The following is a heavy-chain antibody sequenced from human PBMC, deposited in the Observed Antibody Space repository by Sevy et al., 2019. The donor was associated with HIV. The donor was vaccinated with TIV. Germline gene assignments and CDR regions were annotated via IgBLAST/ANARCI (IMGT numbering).Heavy chain of an antibody. CDR1: GFTFSSYN. D-gene: IGHD3-10*01. V-gene: IGHV3-21*06. J-gene: IGHJ4*02. CDR3: ARGPPDGSYDYFDS. CDR2: ISGLSNYI. Sequence: GGSLRLSCAASGFTFSSYNMNWVRQAPGKGLEWVSSISGLSNYIYYVDSMKGRFTISRDNAKNTLNLQMNSLRGDDTAVYFCARGPPDGSYDYFDSWGQGILVTVSS.